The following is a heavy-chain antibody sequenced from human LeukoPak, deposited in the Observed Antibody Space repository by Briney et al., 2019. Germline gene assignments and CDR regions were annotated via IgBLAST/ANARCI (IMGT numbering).Heavy chain of an antibody. CDR2: IKQGGGEI. CDR3: ARVIRFGSGSFHYYFDY. CDR1: GFTSSRFW. D-gene: IGHD3-10*01. J-gene: IGHJ4*02. Sequence: PGGSLRLSCSPSGFTSSRFWMSWVRHAPGKGLEYVALIKQGGGEIYHMDSVKGRFTLSRDNAKNSLFLQMNSLRADDTAVYYCARVIRFGSGSFHYYFDYWGQGTLVTVSS. V-gene: IGHV3-7*05.